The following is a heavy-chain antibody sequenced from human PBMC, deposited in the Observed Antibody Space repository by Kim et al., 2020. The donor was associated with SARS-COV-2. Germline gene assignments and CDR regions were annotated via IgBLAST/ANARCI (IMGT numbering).Heavy chain of an antibody. V-gene: IGHV3-23*01. Sequence: GGSLRLSCAASGFTFGACAMGWVRQVPGKGLQWVSSLSHTGRDTYYADSVKGRFTISRDDSRDTLFLQMNSLRPDDTAVYFCAKDILDYFVMDVWG. J-gene: IGHJ6*02. CDR2: LSHTGRDT. CDR1: GFTFGACA. CDR3: AKDILDYFVMDV. D-gene: IGHD2-15*01.